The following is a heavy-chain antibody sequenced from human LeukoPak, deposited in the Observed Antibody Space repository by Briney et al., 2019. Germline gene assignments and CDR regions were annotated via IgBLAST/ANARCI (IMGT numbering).Heavy chain of an antibody. D-gene: IGHD3-22*01. J-gene: IGHJ4*02. Sequence: PSETLSLTCTVSGGSISSSSYYWGWIRQPPGRGLEWIGSIYYSGSTYYNPSLKSRVTISVDTSKNQFSLKLSSVTAADTAVYYCARGGGITMIVVVIDYFDYWGQGTLVTVSS. V-gene: IGHV4-39*01. CDR3: ARGGGITMIVVVIDYFDY. CDR1: GGSISSSSYY. CDR2: IYYSGST.